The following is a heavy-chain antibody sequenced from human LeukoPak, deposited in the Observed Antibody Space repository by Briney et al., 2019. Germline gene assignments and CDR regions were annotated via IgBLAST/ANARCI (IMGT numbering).Heavy chain of an antibody. CDR1: GASMTGYY. CDR2: IYSSGST. Sequence: SETLSLTCSVSGASMTGYYWSWIRQAPGKAPEWIGYIYSSGSTNYNPSLNSRVTMSLDASKNQFSLKLTFVTAADTAVYYCATRPADGSWYGVFDFWSRGTLVTVSS. J-gene: IGHJ4*01. V-gene: IGHV4-59*01. D-gene: IGHD3-10*01. CDR3: ATRPADGSWYGVFDF.